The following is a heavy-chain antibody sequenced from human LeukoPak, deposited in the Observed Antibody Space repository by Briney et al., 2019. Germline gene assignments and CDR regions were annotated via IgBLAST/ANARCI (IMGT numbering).Heavy chain of an antibody. CDR1: GGSISDYY. J-gene: IGHJ3*02. Sequence: SETLSLTCTVSGGSISDYYWSWIRQPPGKGLEWIGYIYYSGSTNYTPSLKSRVTISINTSKNQFSLRLSSVTAADAAVYYCAGATSREALDIWGQGTRVTVSS. D-gene: IGHD2-2*01. CDR3: AGATSREALDI. V-gene: IGHV4-59*01. CDR2: IYYSGST.